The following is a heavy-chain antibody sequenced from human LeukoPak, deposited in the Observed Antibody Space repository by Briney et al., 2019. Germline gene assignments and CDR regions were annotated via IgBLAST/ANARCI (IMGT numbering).Heavy chain of an antibody. Sequence: GRSLRLSCAASGFTFSSYAMHWVRQAPGKGLEWVAVISYDGSNKYYADSVKGRFTISRDNSKNTLYLQMNSLRAEDTAVYYCARGPSGGYYPVGYFQHWGQGTLVTVSS. CDR3: ARGPSGGYYPVGYFQH. D-gene: IGHD3-22*01. CDR1: GFTFSSYA. V-gene: IGHV3-30-3*01. J-gene: IGHJ1*01. CDR2: ISYDGSNK.